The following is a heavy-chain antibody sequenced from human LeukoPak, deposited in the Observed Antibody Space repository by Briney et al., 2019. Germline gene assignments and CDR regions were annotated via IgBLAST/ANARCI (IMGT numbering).Heavy chain of an antibody. D-gene: IGHD4-23*01. CDR2: INHSGST. Sequence: PSETLSLTCAVYGGSFSGYYWSWIRQPPGKGLEWIGEINHSGSTNYNPSLKSRVTISVDTSKNQFSLKLSSVTAADTAVYYCARLVFYGGNSGTYYFDYWGQGTLVTVSS. CDR3: ARLVFYGGNSGTYYFDY. CDR1: GGSFSGYY. J-gene: IGHJ4*02. V-gene: IGHV4-34*01.